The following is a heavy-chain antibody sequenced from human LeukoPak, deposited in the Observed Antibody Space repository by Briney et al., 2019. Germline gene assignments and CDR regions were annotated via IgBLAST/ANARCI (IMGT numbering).Heavy chain of an antibody. CDR3: AKDLFGHRGAAAAYYFDY. V-gene: IGHV3-23*01. Sequence: PSETLSLTCTVSGGSISSSSYYWGWVRQAPGKGLEWVSAISGSGGSTYYADSVKGRFTISRDNSKNTLYLQMNSLRAEDTAVYYCAKDLFGHRGAAAAYYFDYWGQGTLVTVSS. CDR1: GGSISSSSYY. D-gene: IGHD6-13*01. J-gene: IGHJ4*02. CDR2: ISGSGGST.